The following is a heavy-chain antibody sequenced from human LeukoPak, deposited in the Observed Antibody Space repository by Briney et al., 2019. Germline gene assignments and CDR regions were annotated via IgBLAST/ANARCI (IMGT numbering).Heavy chain of an antibody. CDR2: INPNSGGT. CDR3: ARASSILRYFEGYAFDI. J-gene: IGHJ3*02. D-gene: IGHD3-9*01. CDR1: GYTFTGYY. V-gene: IGHV1-2*02. Sequence: ASVKVSCKASGYTFTGYYMHWVRQAPGQGLEWMGWINPNSGGTNYAQKFQGRVTMTRDTSISTAYMELSRLRSDDTAVYYCARASSILRYFEGYAFDIWGQGTMVTVSS.